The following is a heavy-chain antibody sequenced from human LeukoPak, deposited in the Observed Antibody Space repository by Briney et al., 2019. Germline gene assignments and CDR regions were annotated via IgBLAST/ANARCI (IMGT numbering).Heavy chain of an antibody. V-gene: IGHV4-61*02. D-gene: IGHD6-13*01. Sequence: SETLSLTCTVSGGSISSGSYYWSWIRQPAGKGQEWIGRIYTSGSTNYNPSLKSRVTISVDTSKNQFSLKLSSVTAADTAVYYCARGIAAAFDYWGQGALVTVSS. CDR1: GGSISSGSYY. CDR2: IYTSGST. CDR3: ARGIAAAFDY. J-gene: IGHJ4*02.